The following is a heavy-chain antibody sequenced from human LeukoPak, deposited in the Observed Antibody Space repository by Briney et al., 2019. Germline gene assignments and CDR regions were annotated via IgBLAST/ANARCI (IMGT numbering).Heavy chain of an antibody. V-gene: IGHV4-59*08. J-gene: IGHJ6*02. CDR1: GGSISSYY. CDR3: ARHRGTYYYYGMDV. CDR2: IYYSGST. Sequence: SETLSLTCTVSGGSISSYYWSWLRQPPGKGLEGIGYIYYSGSTNYNPSLKSRVTISVDTSKNQFSLKLSSVPAADTAVYYCARHRGTYYYYGMDVWGQGTTVTVS.